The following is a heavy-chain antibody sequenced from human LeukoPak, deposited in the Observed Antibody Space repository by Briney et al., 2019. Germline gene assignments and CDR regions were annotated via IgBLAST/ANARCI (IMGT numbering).Heavy chain of an antibody. CDR3: AKTLYGAYYFDY. D-gene: IGHD4/OR15-4a*01. V-gene: IGHV3-23*01. Sequence: GGSLRLSCAASGFTFSSYGMSWVRQAPGKGLEWVSAISGSGGSTYYADSVKGRFTISRDNSKNTLYLQMNSLRAEDTAVYYCAKTLYGAYYFDYWGQGTLVTVSS. J-gene: IGHJ4*02. CDR2: ISGSGGST. CDR1: GFTFSSYG.